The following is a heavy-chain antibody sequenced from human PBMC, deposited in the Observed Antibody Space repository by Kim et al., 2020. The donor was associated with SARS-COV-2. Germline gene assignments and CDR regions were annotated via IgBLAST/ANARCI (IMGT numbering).Heavy chain of an antibody. D-gene: IGHD3-22*01. J-gene: IGHJ3*02. CDR3: ARAGSSGYYSAFDI. V-gene: IGHV3-30*04. CDR1: GFTFSSYA. CDR2: ISYDGSNK. Sequence: GGSLRLSCAASGFTFSSYAMHWVRQAPGKGLEWVAVISYDGSNKYYAHSVKGRFTISRDNSKNTLYLQMNSLRAEDTAVYYCARAGSSGYYSAFDIWGQGTMVTVSS.